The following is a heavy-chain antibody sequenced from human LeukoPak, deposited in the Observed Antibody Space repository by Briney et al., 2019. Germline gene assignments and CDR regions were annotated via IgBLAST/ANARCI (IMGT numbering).Heavy chain of an antibody. Sequence: GGSLRLSCAASGFTFISYEVNWVRQAPGKGLEWVSYISSSGSPIYYADSVKGRFTISRDNAKNSLYLQMNSLRAEDTAVYYCARSGSLVGAFDIWGQGKMVTVSS. CDR2: ISSSGSPI. D-gene: IGHD1-26*01. J-gene: IGHJ3*02. V-gene: IGHV3-48*03. CDR3: ARSGSLVGAFDI. CDR1: GFTFISYE.